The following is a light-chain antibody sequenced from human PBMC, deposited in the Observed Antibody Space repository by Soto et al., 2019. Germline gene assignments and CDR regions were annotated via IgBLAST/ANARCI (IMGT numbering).Light chain of an antibody. V-gene: IGKV3-11*01. Sequence: EVVLTQSPVTLSLSPGERATLSCRASQSVSTYLAWYQQKPGQAPRLLIYDASNRATGIPARFSGSGSGTDFTLTISSLEPEDFAVYHCQQRSSWPSFGQGTRLEIK. J-gene: IGKJ5*01. CDR2: DAS. CDR3: QQRSSWPS. CDR1: QSVSTY.